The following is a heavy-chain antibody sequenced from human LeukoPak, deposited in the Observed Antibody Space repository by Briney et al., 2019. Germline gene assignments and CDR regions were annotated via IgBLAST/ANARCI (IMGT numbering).Heavy chain of an antibody. V-gene: IGHV5-10-1*01. J-gene: IGHJ4*02. CDR3: ARLQDF. Sequence: GESLKISCQVSGXRFTTYWITWVRQMPGKGLEWMGRIDPSTSYTKYNPSFQGHITNTADKSINTAYLQWSSLKASDTAMYYCARLQDFWGQGTLVTVSS. CDR2: IDPSTSYT. CDR1: GXRFTTYW.